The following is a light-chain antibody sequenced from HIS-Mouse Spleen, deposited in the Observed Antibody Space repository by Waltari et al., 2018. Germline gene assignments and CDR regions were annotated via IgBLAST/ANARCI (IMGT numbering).Light chain of an antibody. CDR3: SSYTSSSTYV. V-gene: IGLV2-14*01. CDR1: SSYVGCYNY. CDR2: EVS. J-gene: IGLJ1*01. Sequence: QSALTQTASVSGSPGQSITISCTGTSSYVGCYNYVSWYQQHPGKAPKLMIYEVSNRPSGVSNRFSGSKSGNTASLTISGLQAEDEADYYCSSYTSSSTYVFGTGTKVTVL.